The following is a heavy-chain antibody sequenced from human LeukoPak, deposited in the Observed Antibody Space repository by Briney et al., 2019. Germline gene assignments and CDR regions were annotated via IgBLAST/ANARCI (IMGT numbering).Heavy chain of an antibody. J-gene: IGHJ1*01. Sequence: GGSLRLSCAASGFTFSSYAMSWVRQAPGKGLEWVSAISGSGGSTYYADSVKGRFTISRDNSKNTLYLQMNSLRAEDTAVYYCAKDWVIAAAVPEYFQHWGQGTLVTVSS. CDR2: ISGSGGST. CDR1: GFTFSSYA. D-gene: IGHD6-13*01. CDR3: AKDWVIAAAVPEYFQH. V-gene: IGHV3-23*01.